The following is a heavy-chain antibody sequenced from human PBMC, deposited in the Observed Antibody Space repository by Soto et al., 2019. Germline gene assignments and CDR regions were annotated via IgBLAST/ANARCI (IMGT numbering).Heavy chain of an antibody. J-gene: IGHJ3*01. CDR2: IHSDGSST. V-gene: IGHV3-74*01. CDR1: GFTFSYYW. Sequence: EVQLVESGGGLVQPGESLRLSCAASGFTFSYYWMHWVRQAPGKGLVWDSRIHSDGSSTTYADSVKGRFTISRDNARNTLYLQMNSLRAEDTAVYYCARGDRGAFDLWGQGTVVTVSS. CDR3: ARGDRGAFDL. D-gene: IGHD1-26*01.